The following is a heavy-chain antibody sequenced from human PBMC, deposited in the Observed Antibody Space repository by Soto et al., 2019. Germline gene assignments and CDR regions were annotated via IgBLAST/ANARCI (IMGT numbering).Heavy chain of an antibody. Sequence: QAQLVDSGGGVVQPGRSLRLSCAASGFTFTTYGMHWVRRAPGKGLEWVAVISYDGSHAYYADSVKGRFTISRDNSKNTLYLQINSLRAEDTAVYYCAKERTYSVASGFDYWGRGTLVTVSS. CDR1: GFTFTTYG. CDR3: AKERTYSVASGFDY. J-gene: IGHJ4*02. D-gene: IGHD1-26*01. V-gene: IGHV3-30*18. CDR2: ISYDGSHA.